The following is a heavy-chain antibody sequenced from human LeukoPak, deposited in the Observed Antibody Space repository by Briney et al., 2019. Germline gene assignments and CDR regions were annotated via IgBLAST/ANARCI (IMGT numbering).Heavy chain of an antibody. J-gene: IGHJ6*03. V-gene: IGHV3-48*01. CDR3: ARNDGPSYDFWSGYVSSYYYYYMDV. CDR2: ISSSSSTI. D-gene: IGHD3-3*01. Sequence: GGSLRLSCAASGFTFSSYSMNWVRQAPGKGLEWVSYISSSSSTIYYADSVKGRFTISRDNAKNSLYLQMNSLRAEDTAVYYCARNDGPSYDFWSGYVSSYYYYYMDVWGKGTTVTVSS. CDR1: GFTFSSYS.